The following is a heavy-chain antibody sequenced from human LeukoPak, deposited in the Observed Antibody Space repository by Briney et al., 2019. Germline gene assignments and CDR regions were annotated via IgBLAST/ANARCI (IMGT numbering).Heavy chain of an antibody. D-gene: IGHD3-22*01. Sequence: ASVKVSCTASGYTFTSYYMHWVRQAPGQGLEWMGIINPSGGSTSYAQKFQGRVTMTRDTSTSTVYMELSSLRSEDTAVYYCARDLKIWDSSGYYYYWGQGTLVTVSS. V-gene: IGHV1-46*01. J-gene: IGHJ4*02. CDR3: ARDLKIWDSSGYYYY. CDR1: GYTFTSYY. CDR2: INPSGGST.